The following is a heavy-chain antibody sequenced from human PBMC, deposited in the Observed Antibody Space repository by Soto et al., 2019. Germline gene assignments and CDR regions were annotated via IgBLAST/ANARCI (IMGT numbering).Heavy chain of an antibody. Sequence: QVLLVQSGAEVKKPGASVKVACKASGYTFTNYGISWVRQAPGQGLEWLGWISTYNGDRDFAQKVQGRVTMTTDTSTTTAYMELRSLRSDDTAVYYCAISRAGGTWEQYPSFYFDYWGQGALVTVSS. CDR1: GYTFTNYG. CDR2: ISTYNGDR. CDR3: AISRAGGTWEQYPSFYFDY. V-gene: IGHV1-18*01. J-gene: IGHJ4*02. D-gene: IGHD1-26*01.